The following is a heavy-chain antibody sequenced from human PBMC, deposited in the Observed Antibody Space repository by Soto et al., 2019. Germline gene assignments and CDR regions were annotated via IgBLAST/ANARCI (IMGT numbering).Heavy chain of an antibody. J-gene: IGHJ6*02. Sequence: PGGSLRLSCAASGFTFSSYSMNWVRQAPGKGLEWVSSISSSSSYIYYADSVKGRFTISRDNAKNSLYLQMNSLRAEDTAVYYCARDPRLVSYGPFKHYYYYGMDVWGQGTTVTVSS. V-gene: IGHV3-21*01. CDR2: ISSSSSYI. CDR3: ARDPRLVSYGPFKHYYYYGMDV. CDR1: GFTFSSYS. D-gene: IGHD4-17*01.